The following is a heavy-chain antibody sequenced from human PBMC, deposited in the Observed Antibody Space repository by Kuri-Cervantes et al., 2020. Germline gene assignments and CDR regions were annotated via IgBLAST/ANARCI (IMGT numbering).Heavy chain of an antibody. CDR3: ARRIGYSGNLGP. Sequence: ALVKVSCKASGYTFTGYYMHWVRQAPGQGLEWMGWINPNSGGTKYAQKFEGMVTMTRDTSISIVYMELSRLRSDDTAVYYCARRIGYSGNLGPWGQGTLVTVSS. CDR1: GYTFTGYY. D-gene: IGHD5-12*01. V-gene: IGHV1-2*02. CDR2: INPNSGGT. J-gene: IGHJ5*02.